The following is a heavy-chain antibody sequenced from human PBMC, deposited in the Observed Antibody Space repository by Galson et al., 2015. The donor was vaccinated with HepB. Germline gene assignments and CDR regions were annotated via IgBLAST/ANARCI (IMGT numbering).Heavy chain of an antibody. CDR3: AREGRERYFDWLVSYYYGMDV. CDR1: GYTFTSYG. D-gene: IGHD3-9*01. V-gene: IGHV1-18*04. CDR2: ISAYNGNT. Sequence: SVKVSCKASGYTFTSYGISWVRQAPGQGLEWMGWISAYNGNTNYAQKLQGRVTMTTDTSTSTAYMELRSLRSDDTAVYYCAREGRERYFDWLVSYYYGMDVWGQGTTVTVSS. J-gene: IGHJ6*02.